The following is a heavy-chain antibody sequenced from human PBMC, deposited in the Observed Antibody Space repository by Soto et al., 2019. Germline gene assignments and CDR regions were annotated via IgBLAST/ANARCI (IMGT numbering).Heavy chain of an antibody. V-gene: IGHV1-58*02. CDR2: IVVGSDHI. J-gene: IGHJ5*02. CDR3: AKAPQWLVPFGFDP. Sequence: ASVKVSCKASGFTFSTSAMQWARQARGQSLEWIGWIVVGSDHINYAQQFHERVTITRDMSTGSVYMELSSLRSEDTAVYYCAKAPQWLVPFGFDPWGQGTLVTVSS. CDR1: GFTFSTSA. D-gene: IGHD6-19*01.